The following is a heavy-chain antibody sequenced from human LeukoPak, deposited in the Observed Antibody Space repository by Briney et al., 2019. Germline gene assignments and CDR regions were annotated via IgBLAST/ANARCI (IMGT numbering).Heavy chain of an antibody. J-gene: IGHJ4*02. V-gene: IGHV1-2*02. CDR3: ARASGYSYGFDY. CDR2: INPNSGGT. CDR1: GYTFTGYY. Sequence: ASVKVSCKACGYTFTGYYMHWVRQAPGQGLEWMGWINPNSGGTNYAQKFQGRVTITADESTSTAYMELSSLRSEDTAVYYCARASGYSYGFDYWGQGTLVTVSS. D-gene: IGHD5-18*01.